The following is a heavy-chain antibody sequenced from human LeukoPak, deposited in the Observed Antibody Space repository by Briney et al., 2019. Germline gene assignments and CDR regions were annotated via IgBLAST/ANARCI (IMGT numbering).Heavy chain of an antibody. CDR3: ASAPPAYSSSWYFFDY. CDR1: GFTFSTYN. J-gene: IGHJ4*02. D-gene: IGHD6-13*01. CDR2: ISSSSSYI. V-gene: IGHV3-21*01. Sequence: GGSLRLSCAASGFTFSTYNMNWVRQAPGKGLEWVSSISSSSSYIYYADSVKGRFTISRDNAKNSLYLQMNSLRAEDTAVYYCASAPPAYSSSWYFFDYWGQGTLVTVSS.